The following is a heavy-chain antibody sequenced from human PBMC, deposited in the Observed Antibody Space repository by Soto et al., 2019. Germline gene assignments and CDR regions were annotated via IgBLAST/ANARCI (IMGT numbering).Heavy chain of an antibody. CDR1: GFSLSTSGVG. Sequence: QITLKEAGPTLVKPTQTLTLTCTFSGFSLSTSGVGVGWIRQPPGKALEWLALIYWDDDKRYSPSLKSRLTITQDTSKTQVVLTMTNMDPVETAKYYCAHSLIGYYYDSSGSNWFDPWGQGTLVTVSS. J-gene: IGHJ5*02. V-gene: IGHV2-5*02. CDR2: IYWDDDK. D-gene: IGHD3-22*01. CDR3: AHSLIGYYYDSSGSNWFDP.